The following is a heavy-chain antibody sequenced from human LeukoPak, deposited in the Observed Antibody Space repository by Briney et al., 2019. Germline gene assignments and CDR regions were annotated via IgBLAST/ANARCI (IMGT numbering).Heavy chain of an antibody. D-gene: IGHD3-22*01. Sequence: SSETLSLTYAVYGGSFSGYYWSWIRQPPGKGLEWIGEINHSGSTNYNPSLKSRVTISVDTSKNQFSLKLSAVTAADTAVYYCASPPPRRLFHTHTGGQGTLVTVSS. CDR3: ASPPPRRLFHTHT. CDR1: GGSFSGYY. V-gene: IGHV4-34*01. CDR2: INHSGST. J-gene: IGHJ4*02.